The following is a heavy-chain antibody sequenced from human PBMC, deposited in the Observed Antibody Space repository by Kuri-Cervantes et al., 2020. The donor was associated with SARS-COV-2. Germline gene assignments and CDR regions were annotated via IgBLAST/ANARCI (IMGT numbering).Heavy chain of an antibody. Sequence: SETLSLTCTVSDGSISSYYWSWIRQPPGKGLEWIGYIYYSGSTYYNPSLKSRVTISVDRSKNQFSLKLSSVTAADTAVYYCARVGYSSGRHDYWGQGTLVTVSS. CDR2: IYYSGST. V-gene: IGHV4-59*12. J-gene: IGHJ4*02. D-gene: IGHD5-18*01. CDR1: DGSISSYY. CDR3: ARVGYSSGRHDY.